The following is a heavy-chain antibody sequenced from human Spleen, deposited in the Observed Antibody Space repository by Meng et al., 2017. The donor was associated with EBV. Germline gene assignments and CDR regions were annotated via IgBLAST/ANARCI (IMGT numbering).Heavy chain of an antibody. CDR2: IYRDDDK. V-gene: IGHV2-5*02. CDR1: GFSLSTSGEG. CDR3: SHKPYQGPFDS. D-gene: IGHD2-2*01. Sequence: QITLKESRPTLGKPTQHPTLTCTFSGFSLSTSGEGVGWIRQPPGKALEYLALIYRDDDKSYSPSLKSRLTITKDTSKNQVVLTMTNMDPVDTATYYCSHKPYQGPFDSWGQGTLVTVSS. J-gene: IGHJ4*02.